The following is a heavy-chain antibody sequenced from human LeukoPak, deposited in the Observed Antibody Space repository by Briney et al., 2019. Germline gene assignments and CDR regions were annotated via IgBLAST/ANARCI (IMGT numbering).Heavy chain of an antibody. CDR2: IKQDGSEK. V-gene: IGHV3-7*01. D-gene: IGHD6-19*01. CDR1: GFTFSSYW. J-gene: IGHJ4*02. CDR3: ATEASSGLED. Sequence: GGSLRLSCADSGFTFSSYWMSWVRQAPGKGLEWVANIKQDGSEKYYLDSVKGRFTISRDNAENSLYLQMNSLRAEDTAVYYCATEASSGLEDWGQGILVTVSS.